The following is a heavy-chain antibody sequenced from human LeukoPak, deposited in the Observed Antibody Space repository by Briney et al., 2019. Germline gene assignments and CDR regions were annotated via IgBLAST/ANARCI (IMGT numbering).Heavy chain of an antibody. Sequence: SETLSLTCTVSGGSMGGHYWSWIRQLPGKGPEWIGYIYYSGITTYKPSLKSRVTISVDTSKNQFSLKLRSLTAADTAIYYCVRQEIEFVWKFDVWGRDTLVSVSS. J-gene: IGHJ2*01. CDR2: IYYSGIT. V-gene: IGHV4-59*08. CDR3: VRQEIEFVWKFDV. D-gene: IGHD2-21*01. CDR1: GGSMGGHY.